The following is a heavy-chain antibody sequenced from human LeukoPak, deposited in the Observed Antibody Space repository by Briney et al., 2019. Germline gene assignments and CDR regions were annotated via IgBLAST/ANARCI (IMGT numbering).Heavy chain of an antibody. CDR2: IYYSGST. V-gene: IGHV4-39*07. J-gene: IGHJ4*02. Sequence: PSETLSLTCAVSGGSISSANYYWGWIRQPPGKGLEWIGSIYYSGSTYYNPSLKSRVTISVDTSKNQFSLKLSSVTAADTAVYYCARDLHSPGWFGFSSFYFDYWGQGTLVTVSS. CDR3: ARDLHSPGWFGFSSFYFDY. D-gene: IGHD3-10*01. CDR1: GGSISSANYY.